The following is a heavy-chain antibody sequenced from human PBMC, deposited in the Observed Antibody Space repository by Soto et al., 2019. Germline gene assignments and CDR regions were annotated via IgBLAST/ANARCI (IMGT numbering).Heavy chain of an antibody. CDR2: IDPSDSQT. V-gene: IGHV5-10-1*01. D-gene: IGHD3-22*01. Sequence: PGESLKISCEGSGYSFAVYWITLVLQKPGKGLDWMGRIDPSDSQTYYSPSFRGHVTISVTKSITTVFLQWSSLRASDTAMYYCARQIYDSDTGPNFQYYFDSWGQGTPVTVSS. CDR3: ARQIYDSDTGPNFQYYFDS. J-gene: IGHJ4*02. CDR1: GYSFAVYW.